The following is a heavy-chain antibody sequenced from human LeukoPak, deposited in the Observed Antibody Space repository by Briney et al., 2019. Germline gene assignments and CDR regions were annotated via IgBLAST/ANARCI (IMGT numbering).Heavy chain of an antibody. CDR3: AKSFLGRKAADDY. Sequence: PGGSLRLSCAASGFTFSSYAMSWVRQAPGKGLECISGFSGSGGSTYYADSAKGRFTISRDNSKNTLYLQMNSLRAEDTAVYYCAKSFLGRKAADDYWGQGTLVTVSS. CDR1: GFTFSSYA. CDR2: FSGSGGST. D-gene: IGHD2/OR15-2a*01. V-gene: IGHV3-23*01. J-gene: IGHJ4*02.